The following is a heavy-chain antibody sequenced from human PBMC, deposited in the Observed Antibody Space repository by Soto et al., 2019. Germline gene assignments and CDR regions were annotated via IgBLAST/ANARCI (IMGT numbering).Heavy chain of an antibody. D-gene: IGHD3-22*01. Sequence: SVKVSCKASGGTFSSYSISWVRQAPGQGLEWMGGIIPIFGTANYAQKFQGRVTITADESTSTAYMELSSLRSEDTAVYYCARGPDYYDSSGYYRYDAFDIWGQGTMVTVSS. J-gene: IGHJ3*02. CDR3: ARGPDYYDSSGYYRYDAFDI. CDR1: GGTFSSYS. V-gene: IGHV1-69*13. CDR2: IIPIFGTA.